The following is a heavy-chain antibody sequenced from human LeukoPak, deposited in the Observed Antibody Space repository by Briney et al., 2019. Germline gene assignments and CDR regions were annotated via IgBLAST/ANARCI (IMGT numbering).Heavy chain of an antibody. CDR3: ARHPWSGTSHFDY. CDR1: GASISSGSYF. J-gene: IGHJ4*02. V-gene: IGHV4-39*01. Sequence: SETLSLTCTVSGASISSGSYFWGWIRQPPGKGLEYIGSVYYSGTAYYIPSLKSRVTISLDTSKNQFSLKLTSVTAADTAVYYCARHPWSGTSHFDYWGQGTLVTVSS. D-gene: IGHD1-1*01. CDR2: VYYSGTA.